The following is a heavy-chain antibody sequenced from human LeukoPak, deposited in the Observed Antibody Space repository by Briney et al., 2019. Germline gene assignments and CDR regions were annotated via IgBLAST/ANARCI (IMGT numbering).Heavy chain of an antibody. V-gene: IGHV4-39*01. CDR2: IFYSGST. CDR3: ARTPRIVGATPPYYFDY. CDR1: GGSISNSIYS. Sequence: PSETLSLTCTVSGGSISNSIYSWGWIRQPPGKGLEWIGRIFYSGSTYYSPSLKSRVTISVDTSTNQFSLKLNSVTAADTAVYYCARTPRIVGATPPYYFDYWGQGTLVTVSS. D-gene: IGHD1-26*01. J-gene: IGHJ4*02.